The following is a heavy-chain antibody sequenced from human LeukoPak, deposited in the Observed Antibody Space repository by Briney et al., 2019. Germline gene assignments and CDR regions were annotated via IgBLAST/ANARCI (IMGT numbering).Heavy chain of an antibody. CDR2: IYSTGTT. CDR3: ARQGYTASYYFLDY. D-gene: IGHD1-26*01. CDR1: GDSIRSYY. Sequence: SETLSLTCTVSGDSIRSYYWGWVRQPAGKGLGWIGRIYSTGTTFYNPSLKTRLTISIDTSKNQFSLRLTSVIAADTAVYYCARQGYTASYYFLDYWSQGTLVTVSS. J-gene: IGHJ4*02. V-gene: IGHV4-4*07.